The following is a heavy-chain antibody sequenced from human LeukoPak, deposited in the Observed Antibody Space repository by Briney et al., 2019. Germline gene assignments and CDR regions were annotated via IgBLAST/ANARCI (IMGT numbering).Heavy chain of an antibody. CDR1: GGSISSYY. J-gene: IGHJ4*02. V-gene: IGHV4-59*01. Sequence: SETLSLICTVSGGSISSYYWSWIRQPPGKGLEWIGYIYYSGSTNYNPSLKSRVTISVDTSKNQFSLKLSSVTAADTAVYYCARGRDGYIFDYWGQRTLVTVSS. CDR3: ARGRDGYIFDY. CDR2: IYYSGST. D-gene: IGHD5-24*01.